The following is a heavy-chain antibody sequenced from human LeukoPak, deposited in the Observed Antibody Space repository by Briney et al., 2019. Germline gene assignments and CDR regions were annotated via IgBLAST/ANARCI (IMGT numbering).Heavy chain of an antibody. CDR3: ARADRLHGGPYLIGP. CDR1: GYSFTDYY. J-gene: IGHJ5*02. V-gene: IGHV1-2*02. D-gene: IGHD3-16*01. Sequence: ASVKVSCKTSGYSFTDYYMHWVRQAPGQGLEWMGWINPYSGGTSSAQKFQGRVTMTRDTSISTVYMQVSWLTSDATAIYYCARADRLHGGPYLIGPWGQGTLVTVSS. CDR2: INPYSGGT.